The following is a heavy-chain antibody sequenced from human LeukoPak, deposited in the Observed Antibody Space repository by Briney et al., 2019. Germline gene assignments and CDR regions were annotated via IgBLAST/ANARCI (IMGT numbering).Heavy chain of an antibody. V-gene: IGHV3-30-3*01. D-gene: IGHD3-10*01. CDR2: ISYDGSNK. J-gene: IGHJ4*02. CDR3: ARDHYYGSGSSAGEEFDY. Sequence: GGSLRLSCAASGFTFSSYAMHWVRQAPGKGLEWVAVISYDGSNKYYADSVMGRSTISRDNSKNTLYLQMNSLRAEDTAVYYCARDHYYGSGSSAGEEFDYWGQGTLVTVSS. CDR1: GFTFSSYA.